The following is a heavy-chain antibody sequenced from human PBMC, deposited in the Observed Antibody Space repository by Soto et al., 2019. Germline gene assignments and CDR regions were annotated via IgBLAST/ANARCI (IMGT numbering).Heavy chain of an antibody. J-gene: IGHJ6*03. Sequence: EVQLVESGGGLVQPGRSLRLSCAASGFTFDDYAMHWVRQATGKGLEWVSGISWNSGSIGYADSVKGRFTISRDNAKNSLYLQMNSLRAEYTALYYCAKDIYPSELRPNLNYMDVWGKGTTVTGSS. CDR2: ISWNSGSI. V-gene: IGHV3-9*01. CDR3: AKDIYPSELRPNLNYMDV. D-gene: IGHD1-7*01. CDR1: GFTFDDYA.